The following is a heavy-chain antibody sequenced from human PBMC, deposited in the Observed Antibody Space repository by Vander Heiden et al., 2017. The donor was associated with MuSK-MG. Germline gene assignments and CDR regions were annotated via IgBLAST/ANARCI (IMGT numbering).Heavy chain of an antibody. J-gene: IGHJ4*02. CDR1: GFIFDDYV. CDR2: ISWDGDST. D-gene: IGHD6-19*01. CDR3: AKDINSGWYIDY. V-gene: IGHV3-43D*03. Sequence: EVQLVESGGVVVQPGGSLRLSCAASGFIFDDYVMHWVRQAPGKGLEWVSLISWDGDSTHYADSVKGRFTISRDNSKNSLFLQMNSLRAEDTALYYCAKDINSGWYIDYWGQGTLVTVSS.